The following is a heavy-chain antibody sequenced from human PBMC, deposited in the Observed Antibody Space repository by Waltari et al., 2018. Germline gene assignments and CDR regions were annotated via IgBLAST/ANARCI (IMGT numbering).Heavy chain of an antibody. V-gene: IGHV4-34*01. CDR3: ARGSWELPEI. CDR1: GGSFSGYY. D-gene: IGHD1-26*01. Sequence: QVQLQQWGAGLLKPSETLSLTCAVYGGSFSGYYWSWIRQPPGKGLEWIGEINHTGSTNYNPSLKSRVTISVDTSKNQFSLKLSSVTAADTAVYYCARGSWELPEIWGQGTLVTVSS. J-gene: IGHJ4*02. CDR2: INHTGST.